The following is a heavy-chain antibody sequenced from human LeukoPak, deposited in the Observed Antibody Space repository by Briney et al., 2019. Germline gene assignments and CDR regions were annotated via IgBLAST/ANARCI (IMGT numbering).Heavy chain of an antibody. CDR1: RLSFSNAW. Sequence: GGSLRLSCAASRLSFSNAWMSCGGQAPGKGLEWVGRIKSKTDGGTTDYAAPVKGRFTISRDDSKNTLYLQMNSLKTEDTTVEQCTLLNHCDFWSGYYDYWGQGTLVTVSS. CDR3: TLLNHCDFWSGYYDY. D-gene: IGHD3-3*01. CDR2: IKSKTDGGTT. J-gene: IGHJ4*02. V-gene: IGHV3-15*01.